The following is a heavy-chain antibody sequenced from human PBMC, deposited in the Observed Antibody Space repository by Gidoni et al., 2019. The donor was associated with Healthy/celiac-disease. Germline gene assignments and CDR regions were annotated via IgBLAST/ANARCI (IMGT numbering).Heavy chain of an antibody. V-gene: IGHV4-61*02. Sequence: QVQLQESGPVLVKPSQALSLTSAVSVGSISRGSYHWSWIRQPAGKGLEWIWRIYTRGSTTYNPSLKSRVTITVDTSKNQFSLKLSSVTAADTAVYYCAGDGPLTGVDYWGQGTLVTVSS. CDR2: IYTRGST. CDR3: AGDGPLTGVDY. J-gene: IGHJ4*02. CDR1: VGSISRGSYH. D-gene: IGHD7-27*01.